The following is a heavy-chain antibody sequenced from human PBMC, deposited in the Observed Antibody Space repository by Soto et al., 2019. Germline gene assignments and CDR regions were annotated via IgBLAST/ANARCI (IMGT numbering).Heavy chain of an antibody. J-gene: IGHJ6*02. V-gene: IGHV3-30-3*01. CDR3: ARDQLRGSRNGMDV. CDR1: GFTFSSYA. D-gene: IGHD1-1*01. CDR2: ISYDGSNK. Sequence: QPGGSLRLSCAASGFTFSSYAMHWVRQAPGKGLEWVAVISYDGSNKYYADSVKGRFTISRDNSKNTLYLQMNSLRAEDTAVYYCARDQLRGSRNGMDVWGQGTTVTVSS.